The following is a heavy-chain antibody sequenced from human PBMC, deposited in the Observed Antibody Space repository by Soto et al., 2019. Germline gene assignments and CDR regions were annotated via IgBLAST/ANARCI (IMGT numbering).Heavy chain of an antibody. D-gene: IGHD1-26*01. CDR3: TTVPLPCLLPSYAFDI. CDR1: GFTLSNAW. Sequence: PGGSLRLSCAASGFTLSNAWMSWVRQAPGKGLEWVGRIKSKTDGGTRDYAAPVKGRFTISRDDSKNTLYLQMNSLKTEDTAVYYCTTVPLPCLLPSYAFDIWGQGTRVTVSS. CDR2: IKSKTDGGTR. J-gene: IGHJ3*02. V-gene: IGHV3-15*01.